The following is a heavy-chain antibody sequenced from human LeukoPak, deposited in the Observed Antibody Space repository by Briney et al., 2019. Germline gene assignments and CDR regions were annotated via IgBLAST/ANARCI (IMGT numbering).Heavy chain of an antibody. CDR3: ARDRPHYDILTGAIAHNWFDP. Sequence: GASVKASCKASGYTFTGYYMHWVRQAPGQGLEWMGWINPNSGGTNYAQKFQGRVTMTRDTSISTAYMELSRLRSDDTAVYYCARDRPHYDILTGAIAHNWFDPWGQGTLVTVSS. CDR1: GYTFTGYY. J-gene: IGHJ5*02. V-gene: IGHV1-2*02. D-gene: IGHD3-9*01. CDR2: INPNSGGT.